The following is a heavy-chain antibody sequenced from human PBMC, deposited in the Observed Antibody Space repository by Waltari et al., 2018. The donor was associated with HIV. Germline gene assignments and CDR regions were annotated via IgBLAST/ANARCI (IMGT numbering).Heavy chain of an antibody. CDR3: ASPFFSDSTTYYYGLDY. D-gene: IGHD3-22*01. CDR1: GFTFSSFG. Sequence: QVQLVESGGGVVQPGRSRRLSCAASGFTFSSFGMHGVRQAPGTGLGGVEVISNDESSKDDADSVKGRFTISRDNSKNTLYLHMNSLRAEDTAVYYCASPFFSDSTTYYYGLDYWGQGTLVTVSS. CDR2: ISNDESSK. J-gene: IGHJ4*02. V-gene: IGHV3-30-3*01.